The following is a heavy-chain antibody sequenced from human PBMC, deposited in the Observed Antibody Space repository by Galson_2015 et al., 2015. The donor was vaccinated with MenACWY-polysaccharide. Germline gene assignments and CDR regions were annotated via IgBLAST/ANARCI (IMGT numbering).Heavy chain of an antibody. J-gene: IGHJ5*02. Sequence: SLRLSCAASGFSFSTYWMHWVRHAPGKGLVWVSRINADGSATGYADSVRGRFTISRDNAKNTLFLEMNSLRAEDTAVYYCTKAGAKYCSGSSCYFNRFVPWGQGTLVTVSS. CDR3: TKAGAKYCSGSSCYFNRFVP. CDR1: GFSFSTYW. D-gene: IGHD2-15*01. V-gene: IGHV3-74*01. CDR2: INADGSAT.